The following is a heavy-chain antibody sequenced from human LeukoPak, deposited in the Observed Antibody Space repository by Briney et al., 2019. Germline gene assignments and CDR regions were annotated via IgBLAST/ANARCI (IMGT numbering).Heavy chain of an antibody. CDR3: ARGEYFDWFDY. V-gene: IGHV4-34*01. Sequence: SETLSLTCAVHGGSFSGYYWSWIRQPPGKGLEWIGEINHSGSTNYNPSLKSRVTISVDTSKNQFSLKLSSVTAADTAVYYCARGEYFDWFDYWGQGTLVTVSS. D-gene: IGHD3-9*01. CDR1: GGSFSGYY. CDR2: INHSGST. J-gene: IGHJ4*02.